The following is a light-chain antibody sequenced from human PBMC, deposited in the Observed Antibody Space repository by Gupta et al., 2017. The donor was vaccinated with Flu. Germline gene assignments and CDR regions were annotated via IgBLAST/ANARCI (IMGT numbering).Light chain of an antibody. CDR2: NNN. CDR3: NSRGSSGTQLV. CDR1: NIISTYS. J-gene: IGLJ3*02. Sequence: QTTRTTCHEGNIISTYSTSWYQQRAEQAPVLIIYNNNNRSGMIPALFSGTTSDNTSSLTITGARADDDAEYCCNSRGSSGTQLVFGGGTKLTVL. V-gene: IGLV3-19*01.